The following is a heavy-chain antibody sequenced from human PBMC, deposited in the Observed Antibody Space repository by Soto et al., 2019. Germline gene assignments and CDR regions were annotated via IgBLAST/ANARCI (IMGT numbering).Heavy chain of an antibody. V-gene: IGHV3-53*01. J-gene: IGHJ5*02. Sequence: GGSLRLSCTASGLSGSSNYISWVRQAPGRGLEWVSVIYSDAGTYYSDSVKGRFTISRDNSKNTIYLQMNSLRAEDTAVYYCARKRVVYSSSWFGGGFDAWGQGTLVTVSS. D-gene: IGHD6-13*01. CDR1: GLSGSSNY. CDR2: IYSDAGT. CDR3: ARKRVVYSSSWFGGGFDA.